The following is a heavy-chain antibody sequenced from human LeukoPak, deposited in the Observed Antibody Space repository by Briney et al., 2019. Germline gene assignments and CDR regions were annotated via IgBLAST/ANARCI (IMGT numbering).Heavy chain of an antibody. CDR3: AKRGYCSGGRCYSFHFDY. CDR1: GFTFSSHG. Sequence: AGGFLRLSCAASGFTFSSHGMHWVRQAPGKGLEWVALMSYDGTNKVYADSVKGRFTISRDNSKNTLYLEMNNLRAEDTAVYYCAKRGYCSGGRCYSFHFDYWGQGTPVTVSS. V-gene: IGHV3-30*18. J-gene: IGHJ4*02. D-gene: IGHD2-15*01. CDR2: MSYDGTNK.